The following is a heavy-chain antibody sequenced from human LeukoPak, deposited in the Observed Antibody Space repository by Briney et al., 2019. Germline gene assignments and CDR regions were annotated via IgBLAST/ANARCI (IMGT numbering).Heavy chain of an antibody. V-gene: IGHV3-11*01. D-gene: IGHD1-26*01. CDR2: INSGTSTI. J-gene: IGHJ4*02. CDR1: GFFFDEYY. Sequence: PGGSLRLSCVASGFFFDEYYMTWIRQAPGKGLEWIAYINSGTSTIYYADSVRGRFTISRDNAKNSLYLEMNSLRATDTAVYYCAKPLRRREWEPFDYWGQGTRVTVSS. CDR3: AKPLRRREWEPFDY.